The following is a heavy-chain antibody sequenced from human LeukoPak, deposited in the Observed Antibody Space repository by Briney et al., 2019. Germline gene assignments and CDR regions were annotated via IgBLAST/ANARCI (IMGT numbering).Heavy chain of an antibody. CDR2: MNPNSGNT. V-gene: IGHV1-8*01. CDR1: GYTFTSYD. D-gene: IGHD3-9*01. CDR3: ARGPGRRLRYFDWFLNWFDP. Sequence: ASVKVSCKASGYTFTSYDINWVRQATGQGLEWMGWMNPNSGNTGYAQKFQGRATMTRNTSISTAYMELSSLRSEDTAVYYCARGPGRRLRYFDWFLNWFDPWGQGTLVTVSS. J-gene: IGHJ5*02.